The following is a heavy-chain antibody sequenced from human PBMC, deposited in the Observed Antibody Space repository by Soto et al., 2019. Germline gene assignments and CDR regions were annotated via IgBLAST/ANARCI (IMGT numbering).Heavy chain of an antibody. CDR3: AREVDIVVVPAARRGMDV. CDR1: GDSVSSNSAA. J-gene: IGHJ6*02. CDR2: TYYRSKWYN. Sequence: SQTLSLTCAISGDSVSSNSAAWNWIRQSPSRGLEWLGRTYYRSKWYNDYAVSVKSRITINPDTSKNQFSLQLNSVTPEDMAVYYCAREVDIVVVPAARRGMDVWGQGTTVTVSS. V-gene: IGHV6-1*01. D-gene: IGHD2-2*03.